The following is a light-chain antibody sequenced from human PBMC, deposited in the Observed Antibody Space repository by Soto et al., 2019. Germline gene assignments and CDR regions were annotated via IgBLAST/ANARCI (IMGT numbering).Light chain of an antibody. CDR1: QSLSGW. CDR2: KAS. Sequence: DIQMTQSPSTLAASVGDRVTISCRASQSLSGWLAWYQQKPGQAPKVLIYKASSLESGVPSRFSGSGSGTEFTLTISSLQPDDFATYYCQQCNNYPYTFCQGTKLEI. V-gene: IGKV1-5*03. CDR3: QQCNNYPYT. J-gene: IGKJ2*01.